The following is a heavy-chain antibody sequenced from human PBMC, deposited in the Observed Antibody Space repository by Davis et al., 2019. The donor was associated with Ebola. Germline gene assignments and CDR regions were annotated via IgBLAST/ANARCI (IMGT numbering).Heavy chain of an antibody. CDR1: GFTFSSYW. J-gene: IGHJ4*02. CDR2: IRSKANSYAT. V-gene: IGHV3-73*01. CDR3: TSGITGTRGDY. Sequence: PGGSLRLSCAASGFTFSSYWMSWVRQASGKGLEWVGRIRSKANSYATAYAASVKGRFTISRDDSKNTAYLQMNSLKTEDTAVYYCTSGITGTRGDYWGQGTLVTVSS. D-gene: IGHD1-20*01.